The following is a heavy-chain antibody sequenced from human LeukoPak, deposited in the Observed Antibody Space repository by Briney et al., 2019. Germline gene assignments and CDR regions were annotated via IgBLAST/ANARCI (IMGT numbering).Heavy chain of an antibody. D-gene: IGHD1-14*01. V-gene: IGHV4-59*01. CDR2: IYYSGNT. CDR3: ARAPGGNPTTHYFDY. CDR1: GGSISSDY. Sequence: SETLSLTCTVSGGSISSDYWSWIRQPPGKGLEWIGYIYYSGNTNYNPSLKSRVTISVDTSKNQFSLKLTSVTAADTAVYYCARAPGGNPTTHYFDYWGQGALVTVSS. J-gene: IGHJ4*02.